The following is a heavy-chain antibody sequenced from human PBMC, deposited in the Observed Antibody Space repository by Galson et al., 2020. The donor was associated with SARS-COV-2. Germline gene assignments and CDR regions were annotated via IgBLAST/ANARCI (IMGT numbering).Heavy chain of an antibody. Sequence: AYVRVYCKASGYTFFGYYVYWVRQDTGHGIEWMGWVNPYNGDTNYAQKFQGRVTMTSDTSTSTAYMELSGLRSDDTAVYYCARDRGRLGVFDYWGQGTLVTVSS. V-gene: IGHV1-2*02. CDR3: ARDRGRLGVFDY. D-gene: IGHD1-26*01. CDR1: GYTFFGYY. J-gene: IGHJ4*02. CDR2: VNPYNGDT.